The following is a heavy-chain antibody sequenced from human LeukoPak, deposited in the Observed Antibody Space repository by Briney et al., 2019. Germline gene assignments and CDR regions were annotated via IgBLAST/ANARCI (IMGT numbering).Heavy chain of an antibody. V-gene: IGHV4-61*01. J-gene: IGHJ4*02. D-gene: IGHD3-22*01. CDR3: ARSYSSGHYSSFDS. Sequence: SETLSLTCTVSGGSVSRGSYYWSWIRQPPGKGLEWIGYIFYSRSTKYNPSLNSRVTISVDTSKNQFSLKLSSVTAADTAVYYCARSYSSGHYSSFDSWGQGALVAVSS. CDR2: IFYSRST. CDR1: GGSVSRGSYY.